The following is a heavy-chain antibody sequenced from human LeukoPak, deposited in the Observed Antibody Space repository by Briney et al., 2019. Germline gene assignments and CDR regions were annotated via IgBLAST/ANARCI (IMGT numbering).Heavy chain of an antibody. D-gene: IGHD3-10*02. Sequence: GGSLRLSCADSGFPFSTYWMSRVRQAPGKGLEWVANINQDGTEKYYVDSVKGRFTISRDNAKNSLYLQMNSLRAEDTAVYYCAELGITMIGGVWGKGTTVSISS. CDR1: GFPFSTYW. CDR2: INQDGTEK. J-gene: IGHJ6*04. CDR3: AELGITMIGGV. V-gene: IGHV3-7*01.